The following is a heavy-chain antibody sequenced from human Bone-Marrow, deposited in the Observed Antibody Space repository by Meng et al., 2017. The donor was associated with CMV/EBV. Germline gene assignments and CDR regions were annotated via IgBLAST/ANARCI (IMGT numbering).Heavy chain of an antibody. CDR3: ASFGLIVVVTSLEVRN. V-gene: IGHV3-48*03. CDR1: GFTFSSYE. J-gene: IGHJ3*01. Sequence: GESLKISCAASGFTFSSYEMNWVRQAPGKGLEWVSFIRASGTTIYYADSVKGRFTISRDNARNSLYLHMNSLRGEDTAVYYCASFGLIVVVTSLEVRNWGQGTMVTVSS. CDR2: IRASGTTI. D-gene: IGHD2-21*02.